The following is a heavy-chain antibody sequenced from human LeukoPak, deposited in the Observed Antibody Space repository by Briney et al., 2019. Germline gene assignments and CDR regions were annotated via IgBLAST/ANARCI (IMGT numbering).Heavy chain of an antibody. CDR2: IYYSGST. CDR1: GASIGSYY. D-gene: IGHD2-2*01. V-gene: IGHV4-59*01. J-gene: IGHJ4*02. Sequence: SETLSLTCTVSGASIGSYYWSWIRQPPGKGLEWIGYIYYSGSTNYNPSLKSRVTISVDTSKNQFSLKLSSVTAADTAVYYCARVSSTSSTISRGFDYWGQGTLVTVSS. CDR3: ARVSSTSSTISRGFDY.